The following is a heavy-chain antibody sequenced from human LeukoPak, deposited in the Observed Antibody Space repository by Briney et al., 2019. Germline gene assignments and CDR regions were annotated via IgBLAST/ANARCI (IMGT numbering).Heavy chain of an antibody. CDR2: IWYDGSNK. J-gene: IGHJ4*02. CDR3: ARAYPGGWYGWYFDY. CDR1: GFTFSTYG. Sequence: GGSLRLSCAASGFTFSTYGMHWVRQAPGKGLEWVAVIWYDGSNKYYADSVKGRFTISRDNSKNTLYLQMGSLRAEDMAVYYCARAYPGGWYGWYFDYWGQGTLVTVSS. D-gene: IGHD6-19*01. V-gene: IGHV3-33*01.